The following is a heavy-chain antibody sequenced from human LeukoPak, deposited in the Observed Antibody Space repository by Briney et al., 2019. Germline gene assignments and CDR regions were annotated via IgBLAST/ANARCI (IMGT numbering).Heavy chain of an antibody. Sequence: SETLSLTCAVYGGSFSGYYWSWIRQPPGKGLEWIGEINHSGSTNYNPSLKSRVTISVDTSKNQISLKLSSVTAADTAVYYCARDHRRSSSASIANYYYYGMDVWGQGTTVTVSS. D-gene: IGHD2-2*01. CDR3: ARDHRRSSSASIANYYYYGMDV. V-gene: IGHV4-34*01. CDR2: INHSGST. CDR1: GGSFSGYY. J-gene: IGHJ6*02.